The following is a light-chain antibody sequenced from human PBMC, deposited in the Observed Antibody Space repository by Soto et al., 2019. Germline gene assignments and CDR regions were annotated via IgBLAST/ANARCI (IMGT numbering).Light chain of an antibody. CDR2: TAS. V-gene: IGKV1-9*01. CDR3: QHFTTYPIT. CDR1: QDTTTY. Sequence: DIQLTQSPSFLSASVGDRVTIACRASQDTTTYLAWYQQKPGRAPKLLISTASTLQSGVPSRFSGSGSGTEFTLTISSLQPEDFATYYCQHFTTYPITFGQGTRLDIK. J-gene: IGKJ5*01.